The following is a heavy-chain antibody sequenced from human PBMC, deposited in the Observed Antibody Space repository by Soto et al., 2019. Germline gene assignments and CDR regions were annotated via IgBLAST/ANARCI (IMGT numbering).Heavy chain of an antibody. CDR2: IYYSGST. J-gene: IGHJ4*02. CDR3: ARSVPAGILVGLDY. V-gene: IGHV4-59*01. D-gene: IGHD2-2*01. Sequence: SETLSLTCTVSGGSISRYYWSWIRQPPGKGLEWIGYIYYSGSTNYNPSLKSRVTISVDTSKNQFSLKLSSVTAADTAVYYCARSVPAGILVGLDYWGQGTLVTGSS. CDR1: GGSISRYY.